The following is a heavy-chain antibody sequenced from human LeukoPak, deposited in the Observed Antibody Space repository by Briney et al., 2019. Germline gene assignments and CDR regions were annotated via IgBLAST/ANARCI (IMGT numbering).Heavy chain of an antibody. J-gene: IGHJ4*02. Sequence: GASVKVSCKASGYTFTSDYIHWVRQAPGQGLEWLGIINPSGGRTTYGQNFQGRVTVTRDTSTSTVYMELSSLRSEDTAVYYCARGSRFLDYWGQGTLVTVSS. CDR1: GYTFTSDY. D-gene: IGHD3-3*01. CDR3: ARGSRFLDY. V-gene: IGHV1-46*01. CDR2: INPSGGRT.